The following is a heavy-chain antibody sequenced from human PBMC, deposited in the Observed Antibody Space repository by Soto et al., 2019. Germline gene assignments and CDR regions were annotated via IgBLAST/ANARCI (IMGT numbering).Heavy chain of an antibody. D-gene: IGHD3-10*01. CDR1: GYTFTSYA. V-gene: IGHV1-3*01. J-gene: IGHJ3*02. CDR2: INAGNGNT. Sequence: ASVKVSCKASGYTFTSYAMHWVRQAPGQRLEWMGWINAGNGNTKYSQKFQGRVTITRDTSASTAYMELSSLRSEDTAVYYCARVLLMVRGVIKAFDIWGQGTMVTVSS. CDR3: ARVLLMVRGVIKAFDI.